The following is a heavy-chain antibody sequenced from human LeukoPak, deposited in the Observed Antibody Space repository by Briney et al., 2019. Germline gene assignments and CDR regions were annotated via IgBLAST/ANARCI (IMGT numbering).Heavy chain of an antibody. CDR2: ISSSSSYI. Sequence: GGSLRLSCAASGFTFSSYSMNWVRQAPGKGLEWVSSISSSSSYIYYADSVKGRFTISRDNAKNSLYLQMNSLRAEDTAVYYCAREGPTNYGSGSYYNVGSDYWGQGTLVTVSS. V-gene: IGHV3-21*01. CDR3: AREGPTNYGSGSYYNVGSDY. CDR1: GFTFSSYS. J-gene: IGHJ4*02. D-gene: IGHD3-10*01.